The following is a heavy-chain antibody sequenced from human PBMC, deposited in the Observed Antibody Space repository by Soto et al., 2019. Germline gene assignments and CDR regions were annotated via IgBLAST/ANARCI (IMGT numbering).Heavy chain of an antibody. CDR3: ARALFDGEYLLGY. Sequence: GASVKVSCKASGGTFSSYAISWVRQAPGQGLEWMGGIIPIFGTANYAQKFQGRVTITADESTSTAYMELSSLRSEDTAVYYCARALFDGEYLLGYWGQGTLVPVSS. CDR1: GGTFSSYA. J-gene: IGHJ4*02. V-gene: IGHV1-69*13. CDR2: IIPIFGTA. D-gene: IGHD4-17*01.